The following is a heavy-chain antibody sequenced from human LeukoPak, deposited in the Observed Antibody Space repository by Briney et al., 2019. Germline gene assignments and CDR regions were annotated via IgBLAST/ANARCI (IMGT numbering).Heavy chain of an antibody. J-gene: IGHJ4*02. CDR1: GYTLTELS. CDR3: AVTPDHSSSWVHANDY. Sequence: ASVKVSCKVSGYTLTELSMHWVRQAPGQGLEWMGRINPNSGGTNYAQKFQGRVTMTRDTSISTAYMELSRLRSDDTAVYYCAVTPDHSSSWVHANDYWGQGTLVTVSS. CDR2: INPNSGGT. V-gene: IGHV1-2*06. D-gene: IGHD6-13*01.